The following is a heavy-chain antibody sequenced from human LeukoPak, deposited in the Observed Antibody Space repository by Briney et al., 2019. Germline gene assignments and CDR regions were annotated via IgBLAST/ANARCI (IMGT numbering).Heavy chain of an antibody. D-gene: IGHD3-22*01. CDR2: IRSKAYGGTT. J-gene: IGHJ4*02. CDR3: TSFYDSSGYYRPGGVY. CDR1: GFTLGDYA. V-gene: IGHV3-49*01. Sequence: GGSLRLSCTASGFTLGDYAMSWFRQAPGKGLEWVGFIRSKAYGGTTEYAASVKGRFTISRDGSKSIAYLQMNSLKTEDTAVYYCTSFYDSSGYYRPGGVYWGQGTLVTVSS.